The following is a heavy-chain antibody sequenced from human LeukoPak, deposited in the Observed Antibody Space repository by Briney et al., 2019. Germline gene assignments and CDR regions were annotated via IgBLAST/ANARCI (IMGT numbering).Heavy chain of an antibody. CDR2: IYYSGST. D-gene: IGHD2-2*01. Sequence: SETLSPTCTVSGGSISSSSYYWGWIRQPPGKGLEWIGGIYYSGSTYYNPSLKSRVTISVDTSKNQFSLKLSSVTAADTAVYYCARVVDCSSTSCYGQYYYYYYGMDVWGQGTTVTVSS. V-gene: IGHV4-39*07. CDR3: ARVVDCSSTSCYGQYYYYYYGMDV. CDR1: GGSISSSSYY. J-gene: IGHJ6*02.